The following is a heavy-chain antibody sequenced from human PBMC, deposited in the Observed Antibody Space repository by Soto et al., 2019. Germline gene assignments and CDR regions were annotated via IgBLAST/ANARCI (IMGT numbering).Heavy chain of an antibody. CDR1: GGTFSSYA. D-gene: IGHD3-22*01. CDR2: IIPIFGTA. CDR3: ARVWDTQGQGPNYYDSTVDAFDI. Sequence: QVQLVQSGAEVKKPGSSVKVSCKASGGTFSSYAISWVRQAPGQGLEWMGGIIPIFGTANYAQKFQGRVTITADESTSTAYMELSSLRSEDTAVYYCARVWDTQGQGPNYYDSTVDAFDIWGQGTMVTVSS. V-gene: IGHV1-69*01. J-gene: IGHJ3*02.